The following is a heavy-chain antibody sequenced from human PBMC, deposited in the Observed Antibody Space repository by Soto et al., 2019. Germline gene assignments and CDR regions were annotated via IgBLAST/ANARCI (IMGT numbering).Heavy chain of an antibody. Sequence: VQLVETGGGVVQPGRSLRLSCTVSGFTFRNHGIHWVRQAPGKGLVWVAVVPYDGSNTYYADSVKGRFTISRDKSRNTVYLRLNRPKSEDSAVCYYGRDRVYDFEPPRYYYAGMDVWGQGTTVTVS. CDR3: GRDRVYDFEPPRYYYAGMDV. CDR2: VPYDGSNT. V-gene: IGHV3-30*03. CDR1: GFTFRNHG. D-gene: IGHD3-3*01. J-gene: IGHJ6*02.